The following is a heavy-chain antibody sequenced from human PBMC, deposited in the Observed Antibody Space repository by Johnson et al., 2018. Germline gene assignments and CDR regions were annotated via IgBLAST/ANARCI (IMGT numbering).Heavy chain of an antibody. Sequence: VQLVESGGGVVQPGGSLRLSCAASGFTFSSYWMNWVRQAPGKGLEWVANIKQDGSEKYYVDSVKGRFTISRENAKNSLYLQMNSLRAEDTAVFYCARAAEVGPRDAFDIWGQGTMVTVSS. CDR3: ARAAEVGPRDAFDI. J-gene: IGHJ3*02. V-gene: IGHV3-7*03. D-gene: IGHD2-15*01. CDR2: IKQDGSEK. CDR1: GFTFSSYW.